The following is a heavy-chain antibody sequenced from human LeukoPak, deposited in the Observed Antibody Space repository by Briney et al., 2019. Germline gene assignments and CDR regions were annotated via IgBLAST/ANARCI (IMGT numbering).Heavy chain of an antibody. CDR3: ARSAAAQPNFHFYGMDV. CDR2: ISYDGSDT. CDR1: GFSSSSYS. J-gene: IGHJ6*02. V-gene: IGHV3-30*04. Sequence: AESLRLSWAASGFSSSSYSMSWVRQPPGKGLEWVAFISYDGSDTYYADAVKRQFPISRDNSKNTQYRQMNSLRAEDTALHYCARSAAAQPNFHFYGMDVWSQATTVTVSS. D-gene: IGHD6-13*01.